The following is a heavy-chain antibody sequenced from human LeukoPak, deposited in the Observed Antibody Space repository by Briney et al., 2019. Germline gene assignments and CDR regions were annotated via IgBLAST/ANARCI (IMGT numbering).Heavy chain of an antibody. J-gene: IGHJ4*02. CDR2: INTGNGYT. CDR1: GYTFTSYV. Sequence: ASVKVSCKASGYTFTSYVMHWVRQAPGQRLEWMGWINTGNGYTKYSQEFQGRVTITRDTSASTAYMELSSLRSEDMAVYYCARGPSGYHNTGGQGTLVTVSS. CDR3: ARGPSGYHNT. D-gene: IGHD5-12*01. V-gene: IGHV1-3*03.